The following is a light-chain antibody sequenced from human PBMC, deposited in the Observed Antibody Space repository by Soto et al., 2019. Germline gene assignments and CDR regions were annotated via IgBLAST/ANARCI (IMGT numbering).Light chain of an antibody. J-gene: IGKJ1*01. Sequence: DIQMTQSPSTLSASVGDRVTITCRASQSIRNWLAWYQDKPGKAPKLLIYGASSLESGVPSRFSGSGSVTEFTLTIGGLQPDDFATYYCQHYNAFPWPFGQGTKVEIK. V-gene: IGKV1-5*01. CDR2: GAS. CDR1: QSIRNW. CDR3: QHYNAFPWP.